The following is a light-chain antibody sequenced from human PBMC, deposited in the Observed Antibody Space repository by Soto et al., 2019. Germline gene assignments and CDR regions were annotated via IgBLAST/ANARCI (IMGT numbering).Light chain of an antibody. V-gene: IGKV1-33*01. J-gene: IGKJ5*01. Sequence: DIQMTQSPSSLSASVGDTVTITCQASQDISHYLNWYQQKPGKALKLLIYDASNLHPGVPSRFRGSGSGTEFSFSITSLQPEDVATYYCQQYDDLLITFGQGTRLKIK. CDR1: QDISHY. CDR2: DAS. CDR3: QQYDDLLIT.